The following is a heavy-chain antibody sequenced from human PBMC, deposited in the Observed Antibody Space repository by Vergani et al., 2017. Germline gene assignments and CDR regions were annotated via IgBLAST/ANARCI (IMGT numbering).Heavy chain of an antibody. CDR3: ARYCSSTSCYTSTGSFDY. CDR2: INHSGST. CDR1: GGSFSGYY. Sequence: QVQLQQWGAGLLKPSETLSLTCAVYGGSFSGYYWSWTRQPPGKGLEWIGEINHSGSTNYNPSLKSRVTISVDTSKNQFSLKLSSVTAADTAVYYCARYCSSTSCYTSTGSFDYWGQGTLVTVSS. J-gene: IGHJ4*02. V-gene: IGHV4-34*01. D-gene: IGHD2-2*02.